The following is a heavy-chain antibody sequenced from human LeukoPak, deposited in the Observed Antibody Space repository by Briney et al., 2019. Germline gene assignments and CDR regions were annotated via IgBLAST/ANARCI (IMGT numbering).Heavy chain of an antibody. D-gene: IGHD1-7*01. CDR1: GYTLTELS. CDR3: ATVYKDWNWDATFDY. CDR2: FDPEDGET. J-gene: IGHJ4*02. Sequence: ASAKVSCKVSGYTLTELSMHWVRQPPGKGLEWMGSFDPEDGETIYVYKFQGRVTITEDTYTDKTNIELNSLTYEETAVYYLATVYKDWNWDATFDYWGQGTLVTVSS. V-gene: IGHV1-24*01.